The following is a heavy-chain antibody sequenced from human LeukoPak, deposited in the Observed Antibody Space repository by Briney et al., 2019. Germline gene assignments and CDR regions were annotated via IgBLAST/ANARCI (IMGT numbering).Heavy chain of an antibody. J-gene: IGHJ4*02. CDR1: GGTIDTSRYY. Sequence: SETLSLTCTVSGGTIDTSRYYWGWIRQPPGKGLEWLANIYYRGDPFYNPSLKSRLTISMDTSKNQFSLGLTSVTAADTAVYYCAGTSVTLHFWGQGALVTVSS. D-gene: IGHD4-17*01. V-gene: IGHV4-39*01. CDR3: AGTSVTLHF. CDR2: IYYRGDP.